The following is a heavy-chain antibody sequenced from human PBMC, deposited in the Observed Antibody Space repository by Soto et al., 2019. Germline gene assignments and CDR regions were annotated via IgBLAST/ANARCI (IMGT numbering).Heavy chain of an antibody. CDR1: GFTFSSYA. D-gene: IGHD3-9*01. CDR3: ARTHYDILTGYYNRPIDY. CDR2: ISGSGGST. J-gene: IGHJ4*02. V-gene: IGHV3-23*01. Sequence: GGSLRLSCAASGFTFSSYAMSWVRQAPGKGLEWVSAISGSGGSTYYADSVKGRFTISRDNSKNTLYLQMNSLRAEDTAVYYCARTHYDILTGYYNRPIDYWGQGTLVTVSS.